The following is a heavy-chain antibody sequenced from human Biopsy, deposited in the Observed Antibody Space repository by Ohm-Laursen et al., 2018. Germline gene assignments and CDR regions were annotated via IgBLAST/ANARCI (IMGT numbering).Heavy chain of an antibody. V-gene: IGHV3-11*01. CDR2: IASSGGTT. CDR1: GFHFRDYY. J-gene: IGHJ4*02. D-gene: IGHD3-22*01. CDR3: ARDTPETYDYDNDDNSPFPRRYIDY. Sequence: SLRLSCSASGFHFRDYYMSWIRQAPGKGLEWISYIASSGGTTYYVDSVKGRFTISRDNAEKSLYLQMNSLRAEDTAVYYCARDTPETYDYDNDDNSPFPRRYIDYWGQGTLVTVSS.